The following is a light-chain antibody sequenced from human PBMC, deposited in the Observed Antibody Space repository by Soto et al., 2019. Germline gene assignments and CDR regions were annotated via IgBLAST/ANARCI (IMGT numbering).Light chain of an antibody. J-gene: IGKJ2*01. CDR2: GAS. CDR3: QQYGNSPPYT. V-gene: IGKV3-20*01. Sequence: EIVLTQSPGTQSLSPGERATLSRRASQSVSSSSLAWYQQKPGQAPRLLIYGASSRATGIPDRFSGSGSGTDFTLTVSRLEPEDFVVYYCQQYGNSPPYTFGQGTKLEI. CDR1: QSVSSSS.